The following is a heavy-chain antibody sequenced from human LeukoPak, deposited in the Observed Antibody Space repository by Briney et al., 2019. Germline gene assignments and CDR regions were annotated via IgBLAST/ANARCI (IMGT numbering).Heavy chain of an antibody. V-gene: IGHV3-74*01. J-gene: IGHJ6*02. CDR2: IYSDGSNT. CDR1: GFTFSSYW. CDR3: TRDSKYVMDV. Sequence: PGGSLRLSCAASGFTFSSYWMHWVRQAPGKGLVWVSRIYSDGSNTIYADSVKGRFTMSRDNAKNTLYVQMNSLTAQDTAIYYCTRDSKYVMDVWGQGTTVTVSS. D-gene: IGHD4-11*01.